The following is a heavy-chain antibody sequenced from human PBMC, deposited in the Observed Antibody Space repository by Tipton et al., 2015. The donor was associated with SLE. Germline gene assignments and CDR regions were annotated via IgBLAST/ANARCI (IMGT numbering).Heavy chain of an antibody. CDR1: GFTFSSYG. J-gene: IGHJ4*02. V-gene: IGHV3-30*02. CDR2: IRYDGSNK. Sequence: SLRLSCTASGFTFSSYGMHWVRQAPGKGLEWVAFIRYDGSNKYYADSVKGRFTISRDNSKNTLSLQMNSLRVDDTAVYLCAKEWELLYWGQGTLVTVSS. CDR3: AKEWELLY. D-gene: IGHD1-26*01.